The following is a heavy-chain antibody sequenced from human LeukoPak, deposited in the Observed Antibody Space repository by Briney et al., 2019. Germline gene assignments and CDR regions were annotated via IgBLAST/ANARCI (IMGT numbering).Heavy chain of an antibody. CDR2: ISSSGSTI. V-gene: IGHV3-11*04. CDR1: GFTFSDYY. CDR3: AKPNSSGYYYPYFDY. D-gene: IGHD3-22*01. Sequence: GGSLRLSCAASGFTFSDYYMSWIRQAPGKGLEWVSYISSSGSTIYYADSVKGRFTISRDNSKNTLYLQMNSLRAEDTAVYYCAKPNSSGYYYPYFDYWGQGTLVTVSS. J-gene: IGHJ4*02.